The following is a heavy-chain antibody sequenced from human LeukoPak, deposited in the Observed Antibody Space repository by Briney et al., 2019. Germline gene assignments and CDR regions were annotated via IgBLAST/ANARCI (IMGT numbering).Heavy chain of an antibody. CDR3: AKVFWDGVAFDI. V-gene: IGHV3-74*01. Sequence: GGSLRLSCAASGFTFSSYWTHWVRQAPGKGLVWVSRINSDGSSTSYADSVKGRFTISRDNAKNTLYPQMNSLRAEDTAVYYCAKVFWDGVAFDIWGQGTMVTVSS. J-gene: IGHJ3*02. D-gene: IGHD1-26*01. CDR2: INSDGSST. CDR1: GFTFSSYW.